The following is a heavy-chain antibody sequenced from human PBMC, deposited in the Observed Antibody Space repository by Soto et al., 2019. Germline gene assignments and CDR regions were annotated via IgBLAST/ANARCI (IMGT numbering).Heavy chain of an antibody. J-gene: IGHJ4*02. CDR1: GFTFSSYG. CDR3: AKPDVIDGVDDY. Sequence: QVQLVESGGGVVQPGRSLRLSCAASGFTFSSYGMHWVRQAPGKGLEWVAVISYDGSNKYYADSVKGRFTISRDNSKNTLYLQMNSLRAEDTAVYYCAKPDVIDGVDDYWGQGTLVTVSS. D-gene: IGHD2-21*01. CDR2: ISYDGSNK. V-gene: IGHV3-30*18.